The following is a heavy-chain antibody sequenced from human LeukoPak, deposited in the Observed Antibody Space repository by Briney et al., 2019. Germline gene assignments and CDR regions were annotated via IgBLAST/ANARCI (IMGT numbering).Heavy chain of an antibody. CDR3: ARVGGYSRDF. J-gene: IGHJ4*02. Sequence: PGGSLRLSCAASGFTFSSYTMNWVRQAPGKGLDWASSITGDNAHIFYADSVQGRFTISRDNTINSLYLQMSGLTAEDTAVYYCARVGGYSRDFWGQGTLVTVSS. D-gene: IGHD3-16*01. CDR1: GFTFSSYT. V-gene: IGHV3-21*01. CDR2: ITGDNAHI.